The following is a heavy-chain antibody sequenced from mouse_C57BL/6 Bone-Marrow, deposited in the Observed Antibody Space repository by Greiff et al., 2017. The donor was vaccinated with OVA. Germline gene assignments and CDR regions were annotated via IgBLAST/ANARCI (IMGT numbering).Heavy chain of an antibody. CDR1: GYTFTSYW. CDR3: ARSTMVTPYCFDY. CDR2: IYPGSGST. Sequence: VKLQQSGAELVKPGASVKMSCKASGYTFTSYWITWVKQRPGQGLEWIGDIYPGSGSTNYNEKFKSKATLTVDTSSSTAYMQLSRLTSEDSAVYSGARSTMVTPYCFDYWGQGTTLTVSS. D-gene: IGHD2-2*01. V-gene: IGHV1-55*01. J-gene: IGHJ2*01.